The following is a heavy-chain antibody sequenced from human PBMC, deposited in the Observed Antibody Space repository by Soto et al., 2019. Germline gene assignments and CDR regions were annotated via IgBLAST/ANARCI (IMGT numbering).Heavy chain of an antibody. V-gene: IGHV3-21*01. CDR1: GFTFSSYS. J-gene: IGHJ6*02. CDR2: ISSSSSYI. Sequence: EVQLVESGGGLVKPGGSLRLSCAASGFTFSSYSMNWVRQAPGKGLEWVSSISSSSSYIYYADLVKGRFTISRDNAKNSLYLQMNSLRAEDTVVYYCARVVDYYDPYYYYGMDVWGQGTTVTVSS. CDR3: ARVVDYYDPYYYYGMDV. D-gene: IGHD3-22*01.